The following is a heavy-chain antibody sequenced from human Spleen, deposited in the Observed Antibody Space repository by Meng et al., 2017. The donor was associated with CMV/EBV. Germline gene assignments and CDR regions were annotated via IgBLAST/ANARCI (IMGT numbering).Heavy chain of an antibody. D-gene: IGHD4-17*01. CDR2: ISSRDGTT. Sequence: GESLKISCVASGFALNYYDMNWARQAPGKGLEWVSYISSRDGTTYYADSVKGRFTISRDNAKNSLYLQMNSLRAEDTAVYYCARDQPYGDYVLVVYYYGMDVWGQGTTVTVSS. CDR3: ARDQPYGDYVLVVYYYGMDV. J-gene: IGHJ6*02. V-gene: IGHV3-48*03. CDR1: GFALNYYD.